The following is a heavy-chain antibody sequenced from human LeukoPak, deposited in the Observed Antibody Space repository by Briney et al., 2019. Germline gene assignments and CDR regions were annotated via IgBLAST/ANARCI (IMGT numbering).Heavy chain of an antibody. D-gene: IGHD6-25*01. CDR3: ARDRRRLFDY. J-gene: IGHJ4*02. V-gene: IGHV3-48*01. CDR1: GFTFSRDS. CDR2: INGGGSPI. Sequence: GGSLRLSCAASGFTFSRDSMNWVRRAPGKGLEWVSYINGGGSPIYYADSVRGRFTISRDNVKNSLSLQMNSLRAEDTAVYYCARDRRRLFDYWGQGTLVTVSS.